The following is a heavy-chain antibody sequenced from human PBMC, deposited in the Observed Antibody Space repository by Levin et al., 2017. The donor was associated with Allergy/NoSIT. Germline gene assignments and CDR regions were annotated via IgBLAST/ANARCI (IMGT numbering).Heavy chain of an antibody. V-gene: IGHV4-30-4*01. D-gene: IGHD3-22*01. CDR2: IYYSGST. CDR3: ARVRSSGPYYFDY. CDR1: GGSISSGDYY. Sequence: ASQTLSLTCTVSGGSISSGDYYWSWIRQPPGKGLEWIGYIYYSGSTYYNPSLKSRVTISVDTSKNQFSLKLSSVTAADTAVYYCARVRSSGPYYFDYWGQGTLVTVSS. J-gene: IGHJ4*02.